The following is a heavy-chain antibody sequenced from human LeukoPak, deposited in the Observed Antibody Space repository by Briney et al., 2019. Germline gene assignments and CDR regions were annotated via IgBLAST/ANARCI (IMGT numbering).Heavy chain of an antibody. CDR2: ISGSGGTT. CDR1: GFTFSSYA. J-gene: IGHJ1*01. D-gene: IGHD3-10*01. CDR3: AKVTPPITMIRDFQH. V-gene: IGHV3-23*01. Sequence: GGSLRLSCAASGFTFSSYAMSWVRQAPGKGLERVSIISGSGGTTYYADSVKGRFTISRDNSKNTVYLQMHSLRAEDTAVYYCAKVTPPITMIRDFQHWGQGTLVTVSS.